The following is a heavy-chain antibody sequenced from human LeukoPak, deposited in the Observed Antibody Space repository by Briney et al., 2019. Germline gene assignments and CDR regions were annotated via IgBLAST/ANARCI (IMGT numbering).Heavy chain of an antibody. CDR3: AGGLIVGAPDY. CDR1: GGSFSGYY. D-gene: IGHD1-26*01. CDR2: INHSGST. Sequence: SETLSLTCAVYGGSFSGYYWSWIRQPPGKGLEWIGEINHSGSTNYNPSLKSRVTISVDTSKNQFSLKLSSVTAADTAVYYCAGGLIVGAPDYWGQGTLVTVSS. J-gene: IGHJ4*02. V-gene: IGHV4-34*01.